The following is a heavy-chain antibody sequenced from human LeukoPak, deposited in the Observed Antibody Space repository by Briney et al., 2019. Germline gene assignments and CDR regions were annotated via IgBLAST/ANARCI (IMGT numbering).Heavy chain of an antibody. CDR2: ISYDGSNK. V-gene: IGHV3-30*03. Sequence: GGSLRLSCAASGFTFSSYGMHWVRQAPGKGLEWVAVISYDGSNKYYADSVKGRFTISRDNSKNTLYLQMNSLRAEDTAVYYCARESGDRSSGWYGDREDYFDYWGQGTLVTVSS. D-gene: IGHD6-19*01. CDR1: GFTFSSYG. J-gene: IGHJ4*02. CDR3: ARESGDRSSGWYGDREDYFDY.